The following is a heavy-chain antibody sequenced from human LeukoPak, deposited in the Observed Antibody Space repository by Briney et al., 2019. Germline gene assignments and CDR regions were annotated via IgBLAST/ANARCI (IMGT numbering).Heavy chain of an antibody. CDR1: GFTFSSYG. CDR2: ITGDGGYT. V-gene: IGHV3-64*01. CDR3: ARVSTNDRRNAFDI. Sequence: GGSLRLSCAASGFTFSSYGMHWVRQAPGKGLEYVSAITGDGGYTYYANSVKGRFTIYRDNSKKTLYLQMGSLRADDMAVYYCARVSTNDRRNAFDIWGQGTMVTVSS. J-gene: IGHJ3*02. D-gene: IGHD2-8*01.